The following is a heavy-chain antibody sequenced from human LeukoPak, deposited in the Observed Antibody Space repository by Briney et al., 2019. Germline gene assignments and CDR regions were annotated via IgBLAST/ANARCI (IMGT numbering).Heavy chain of an antibody. V-gene: IGHV4-39*01. CDR1: GGSISSSSYY. D-gene: IGHD6-13*01. J-gene: IGHJ4*02. CDR3: AGRPDLFSGWYVGYFDY. Sequence: SETLSLTCTVSGGSISSSSYYWGWIRQPPGKGLEWIGSIYYSGSTYYNPSLKSRVTISVDTSKNQFSLKLSSVTAADTAVYYCAGRPDLFSGWYVGYFDYWGQGTLVTVSS. CDR2: IYYSGST.